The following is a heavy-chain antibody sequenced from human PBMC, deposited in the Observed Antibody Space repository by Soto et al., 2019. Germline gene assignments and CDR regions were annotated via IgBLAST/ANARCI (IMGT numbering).Heavy chain of an antibody. V-gene: IGHV3-49*02. Sequence: VGFIRSKAYGGTTEYAASVKGRFTISRDDSKSIAYLQMNSLKTEDTAVYYCTRDNYGSGSEIGYYYYGMDVWGQGTTVTVSS. CDR3: TRDNYGSGSEIGYYYYGMDV. J-gene: IGHJ6*02. CDR2: IRSKAYGGTT. D-gene: IGHD3-10*01.